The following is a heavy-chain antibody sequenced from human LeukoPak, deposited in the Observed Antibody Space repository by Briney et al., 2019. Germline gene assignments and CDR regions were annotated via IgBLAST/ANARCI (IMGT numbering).Heavy chain of an antibody. Sequence: SETLSLTCTVSGVSISSGGYYWRWIRQPPGKGLEGNRYIYNSGSTYYNPSLKSRVTISVDRSKIQFSLKLSSGTAADTAVYYCARVNHYYGSGSLCQPFDPWGQGTLVTVSS. CDR1: GVSISSGGYY. D-gene: IGHD3-10*01. CDR3: ARVNHYYGSGSLCQPFDP. V-gene: IGHV4-30-2*01. J-gene: IGHJ5*02. CDR2: IYNSGST.